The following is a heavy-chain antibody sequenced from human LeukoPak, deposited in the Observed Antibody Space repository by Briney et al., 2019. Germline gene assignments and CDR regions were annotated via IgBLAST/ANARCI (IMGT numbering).Heavy chain of an antibody. D-gene: IGHD2-2*01. J-gene: IGHJ3*02. CDR2: IYHSGST. CDR3: ARAYCSSTSCYHPNDAFDI. V-gene: IGHV4-4*02. CDR1: GGSISSSNW. Sequence: SGTLSLTCAVSGGSISSSNWWSWVRQPPGKGLEWIGEIYHSGSTNYNPSLKSRVTISVDKSKNQFSLKLSSVTAADTAVYYCARAYCSSTSCYHPNDAFDIWGQGTMVTVSS.